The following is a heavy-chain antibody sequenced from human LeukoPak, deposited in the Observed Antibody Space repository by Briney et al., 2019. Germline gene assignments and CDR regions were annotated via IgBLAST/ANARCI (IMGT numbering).Heavy chain of an antibody. CDR1: GGSISSYY. V-gene: IGHV4-38-2*02. Sequence: PSETLSLTCTVSGGSISSYYWGWIRQPPGKGLEWIGSIYHSGSTYYNPSLKSRVTISVDTSKNQFSLKLSSVTAADTAVYYCASSKGVVAAVSNWGQGTLVTVSS. D-gene: IGHD2-15*01. CDR2: IYHSGST. CDR3: ASSKGVVAAVSN. J-gene: IGHJ4*02.